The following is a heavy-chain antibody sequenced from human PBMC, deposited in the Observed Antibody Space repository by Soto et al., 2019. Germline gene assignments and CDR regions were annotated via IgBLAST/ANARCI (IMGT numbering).Heavy chain of an antibody. D-gene: IGHD2-15*01. V-gene: IGHV1-2*02. J-gene: IGHJ3*02. CDR2: INPNSGDT. CDR3: ATEKKRYSSSAGVDAFDI. CDR1: GYIFTEDY. Sequence: ASVKVSCKASGYIFTEDYIHWVRQAPGQGLEWMGWINPNSGDTRYAQKFQGRVTMTRDTSITTAYMELTRLSSDDTAVYYCATEKKRYSSSAGVDAFDIWGQGTTVTVSS.